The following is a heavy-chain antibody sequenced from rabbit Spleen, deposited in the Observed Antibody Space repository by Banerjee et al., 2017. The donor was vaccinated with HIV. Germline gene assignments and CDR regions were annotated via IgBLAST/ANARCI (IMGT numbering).Heavy chain of an antibody. CDR3: ARDTGTSFSTYGLDL. Sequence: QEQLVESGGGLVQPEGSLTLTCTASGFSFSEKEVMCWVRQAPGKGLEWIACIYTGNSKTSDASWAKGRFTISKTSSTTVTLQMTSLTAADTATYFCARDTGTSFSTYGLDLWGQGTLVTVS. J-gene: IGHJ3*01. D-gene: IGHD8-1*01. CDR1: GFSFSEKEV. CDR2: IYTGNSKT. V-gene: IGHV1S45*01.